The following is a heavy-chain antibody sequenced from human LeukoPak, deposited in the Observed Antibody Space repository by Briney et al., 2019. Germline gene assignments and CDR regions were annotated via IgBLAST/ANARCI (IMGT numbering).Heavy chain of an antibody. CDR1: GGSFSGYY. V-gene: IGHV4-34*01. Sequence: SETLSLTCAVYGGSFSGYYWSWIRQPPGKGLEWIGEINHSGSTNYNPSLKGRVTISVDTSKNQFSLKLSSVTAADTAVYYCARSRIQLWLRSLGAFDIWGQGTMVTVSS. CDR3: ARSRIQLWLRSLGAFDI. CDR2: INHSGST. D-gene: IGHD5-18*01. J-gene: IGHJ3*02.